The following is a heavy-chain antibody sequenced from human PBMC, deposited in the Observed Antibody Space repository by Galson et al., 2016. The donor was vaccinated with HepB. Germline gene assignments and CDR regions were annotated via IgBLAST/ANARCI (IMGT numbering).Heavy chain of an antibody. CDR3: ARQIGTGADAGFRI. J-gene: IGHJ3*02. D-gene: IGHD7-27*01. Sequence: PALVKPTQTLTLTCTISGSSITSRGMRVGWIRQPPGKALEWLARIDWDDDKYYRTSLKTRLTISKDTSKNQVVLRMTNMDPVDTATYYCARQIGTGADAGFRIWGQGTMVTVSS. CDR1: GSSITSRGMR. CDR2: IDWDDDK. V-gene: IGHV2-70*04.